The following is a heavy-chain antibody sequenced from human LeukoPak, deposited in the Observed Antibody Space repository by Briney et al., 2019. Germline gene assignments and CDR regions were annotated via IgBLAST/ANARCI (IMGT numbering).Heavy chain of an antibody. D-gene: IGHD2-8*02. CDR2: ISYDGSDK. CDR1: GFTFTRHG. Sequence: GGSLRLSCAASGFTFTRHGMHWVRQAPGKGLEWVALISYDGSDKYYADSVKGRFTISRDNTKNSLFLQMNSLTTEDTAFYYCVKDIDTVGTNAFDIWGQGTMVTVSS. CDR3: VKDIDTVGTNAFDI. J-gene: IGHJ3*02. V-gene: IGHV3-30*18.